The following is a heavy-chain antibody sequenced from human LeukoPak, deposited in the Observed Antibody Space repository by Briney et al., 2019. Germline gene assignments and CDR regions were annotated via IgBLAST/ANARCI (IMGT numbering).Heavy chain of an antibody. CDR2: IIPIFGTA. Sequence: SGKVSCKASGGTFSSYAISWVRQAPGQGLEWMGRIIPIFGTANYAQKFQGRVTITTDESTSTAYMELSSLRSEDTAVYYCARDADGDYALGYWGQGTLVTVSS. CDR3: ARDADGDYALGY. V-gene: IGHV1-69*05. J-gene: IGHJ4*02. D-gene: IGHD4-17*01. CDR1: GGTFSSYA.